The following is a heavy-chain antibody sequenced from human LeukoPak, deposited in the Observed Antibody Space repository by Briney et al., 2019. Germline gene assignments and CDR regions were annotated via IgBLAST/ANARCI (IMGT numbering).Heavy chain of an antibody. Sequence: ASVKVSCKASGYTFTSYGISWVRQAPGQGLEWMGWIGAYNGNTDYAQKLQGRVTMTTDTSTSTAYMELRSLRSDDTAVYYCARDLGDYYDSSGYYYALNDAFDIWGQGTMVTVSS. D-gene: IGHD3-22*01. CDR1: GYTFTSYG. J-gene: IGHJ3*02. V-gene: IGHV1-18*01. CDR3: ARDLGDYYDSSGYYYALNDAFDI. CDR2: IGAYNGNT.